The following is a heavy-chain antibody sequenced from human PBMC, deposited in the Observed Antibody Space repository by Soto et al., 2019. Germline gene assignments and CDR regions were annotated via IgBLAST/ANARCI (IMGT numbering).Heavy chain of an antibody. CDR3: ARLGVGATIYYYGMDV. V-gene: IGHV4-39*01. Sequence: XETLSLTCTVSGCSISSSSYYWGWIRQPPGKGLEWIGSIYYSGSTYYNPSLKSRVTISVDTSKNQFSLKLSSVTAADTAVYYCARLGVGATIYYYGMDVWGQGATVTVSS. J-gene: IGHJ6*02. CDR1: GCSISSSSYY. D-gene: IGHD1-26*01. CDR2: IYYSGST.